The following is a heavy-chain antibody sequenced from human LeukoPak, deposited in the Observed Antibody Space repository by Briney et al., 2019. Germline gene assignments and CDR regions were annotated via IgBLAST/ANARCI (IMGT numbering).Heavy chain of an antibody. CDR2: ISSSSSYI. D-gene: IGHD2-2*01. CDR1: GFTFSSYS. V-gene: IGHV3-21*01. J-gene: IGHJ3*02. Sequence: PGGSLRLSCAASGFTFSSYSMNWVRQAPGKGLEWVSSISSSSSYIYYADSVKGRFTISRDNAKNSLYLQMNSLRAEDTAVYYCASASDPAIDAFDIWGQGTMVTVSS. CDR3: ASASDPAIDAFDI.